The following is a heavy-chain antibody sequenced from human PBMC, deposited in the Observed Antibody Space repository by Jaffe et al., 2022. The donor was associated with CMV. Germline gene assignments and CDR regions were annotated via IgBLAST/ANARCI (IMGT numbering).Heavy chain of an antibody. Sequence: EVQLVESGGGLVKPGRSLRLSCTASGFTFGDYAMSWFRQAPGKGLEWVGFIRSKAYGGTTEYAASVKGRFTISRDDSKSIAYLQMNSLKTEDTAVYYCTRVVATIGGWYDAFDIWGQGTMVTVSS. D-gene: IGHD5-12*01. CDR1: GFTFGDYA. V-gene: IGHV3-49*05. CDR2: IRSKAYGGTT. CDR3: TRVVATIGGWYDAFDI. J-gene: IGHJ3*02.